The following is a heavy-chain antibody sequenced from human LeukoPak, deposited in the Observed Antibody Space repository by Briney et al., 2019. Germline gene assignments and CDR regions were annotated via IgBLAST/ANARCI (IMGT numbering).Heavy chain of an antibody. Sequence: TPSETLSLTCTVSGGSISSSSYYWGWIRQPPGKGLEWIGSIYYSGSTYYNPSLKSRVTISVDTSKNQFSLKLSSVTAADTAVYYCARLFRYSSSWPLDYWGQGTLVTVSS. D-gene: IGHD6-13*01. V-gene: IGHV4-39*01. CDR1: GGSISSSSYY. CDR3: ARLFRYSSSWPLDY. CDR2: IYYSGST. J-gene: IGHJ4*02.